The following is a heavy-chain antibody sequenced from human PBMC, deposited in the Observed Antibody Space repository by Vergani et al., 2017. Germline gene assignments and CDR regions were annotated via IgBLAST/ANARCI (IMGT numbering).Heavy chain of an antibody. Sequence: VQLLESGGGLVQPGGSLRLSCAASGFTFSDYYMSWIRQAPGKGLEWVSYISSSGSTIYYADSVKGRFTISRDNAKNSLYLQMNSLRAEDTAVYFCARDIPASTSGRSHYFDYWGQGTLVTVSS. CDR3: ARDIPASTSGRSHYFDY. J-gene: IGHJ4*02. CDR1: GFTFSDYY. V-gene: IGHV3-11*01. CDR2: ISSSGSTI. D-gene: IGHD6-19*01.